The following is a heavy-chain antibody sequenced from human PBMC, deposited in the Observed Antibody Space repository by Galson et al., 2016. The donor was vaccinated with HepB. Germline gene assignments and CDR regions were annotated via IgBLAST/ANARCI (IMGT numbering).Heavy chain of an antibody. D-gene: IGHD5-24*01. J-gene: IGHJ4*02. CDR3: AHRMRVWLHSDYFDY. Sequence: PALVKPTQTLTLTCTFSGFSLRTPGVGVGWIRQPPGKALEWLALIYWDGDERYSPSLRSRLTITKDTSKNQVILTLTDMDPVDTATYYCAHRMRVWLHSDYFDYWGQGTLVTVSS. CDR2: IYWDGDE. V-gene: IGHV2-5*02. CDR1: GFSLRTPGVG.